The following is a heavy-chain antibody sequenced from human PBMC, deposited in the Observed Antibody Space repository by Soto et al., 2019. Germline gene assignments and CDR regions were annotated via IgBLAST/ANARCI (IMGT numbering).Heavy chain of an antibody. CDR3: ARDLTIVATIGGFAP. CDR2: INHSGST. J-gene: IGHJ5*02. CDR1: GGSFSGYY. V-gene: IGHV4-34*01. D-gene: IGHD5-12*01. Sequence: QVQLQQWGAGLLKPSETLSLTCAVYGGSFSGYYWSWIRQPPGKGLEWIGEINHSGSTNYNPSLKSRVTISVDTSKNQFSLKLSSVTAADTAVYYCARDLTIVATIGGFAPWGQGTLVTVSS.